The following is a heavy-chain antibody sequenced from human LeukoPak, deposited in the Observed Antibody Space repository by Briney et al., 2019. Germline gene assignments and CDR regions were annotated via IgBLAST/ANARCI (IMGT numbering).Heavy chain of an antibody. CDR2: ISYDGSSK. D-gene: IGHD1-26*01. V-gene: IGHV3-30*01. CDR1: GFTFSSYA. Sequence: GRSLRLSCAASGFTFSSYAMHWVRQAPGKGLEWVAVISYDGSSKYYADSVKGRFTISRDNSKNTLYLQMNSLRAEDTAVYYCAVSGSYYAYDYWGQGTLVTVSS. CDR3: AVSGSYYAYDY. J-gene: IGHJ4*02.